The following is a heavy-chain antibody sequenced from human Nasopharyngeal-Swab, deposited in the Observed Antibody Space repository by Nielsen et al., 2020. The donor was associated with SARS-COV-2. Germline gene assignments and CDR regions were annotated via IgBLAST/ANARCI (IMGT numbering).Heavy chain of an antibody. D-gene: IGHD5-12*01. CDR3: ARDTSVDIVLLYYGMDV. Sequence: GESLKISCAASGFTFNSFAMSWVRQAPGKGLEWVSGISGGGDSTHYADSVKGRFTISRDNSRKTLYLQMNSLRAEDTAVYYCARDTSVDIVLLYYGMDVWGQGTTVTVSS. CDR1: GFTFNSFA. J-gene: IGHJ6*02. V-gene: IGHV3-23*01. CDR2: ISGGGDST.